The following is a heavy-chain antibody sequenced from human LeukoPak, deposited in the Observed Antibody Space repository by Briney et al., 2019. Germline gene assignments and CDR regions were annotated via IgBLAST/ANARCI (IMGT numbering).Heavy chain of an antibody. CDR3: ARDLHRKEELRDWYFDL. CDR2: IYTSGST. CDR1: GGSISSYY. J-gene: IGHJ2*01. D-gene: IGHD1-1*01. Sequence: SETLSLTCTVSGGSISSYYWSWIRQPVGKGLEWIGRIYTSGSTNYNPSLKSRVTMSVDTSKNQFSLKLSSVTAADTAVYYCARDLHRKEELRDWYFDLWGRGTLVTVSS. V-gene: IGHV4-4*07.